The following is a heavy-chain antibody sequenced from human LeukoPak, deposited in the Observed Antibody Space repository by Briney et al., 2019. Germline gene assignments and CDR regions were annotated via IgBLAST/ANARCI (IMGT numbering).Heavy chain of an antibody. J-gene: IGHJ4*02. CDR1: GFTFSSYA. V-gene: IGHV3-23*01. CDR3: ARLHPELEPRQAAFDY. CDR2: ISGSGGST. Sequence: GGSLRLSCAASGFTFSSYAMSWVRQAPGKGLERVSAISGSGGSTYYADSVKGRFTISRDNSKNTLYLQMNSLRAEDTAVYYCARLHPELEPRQAAFDYWGQGTLVTVSS. D-gene: IGHD1-1*01.